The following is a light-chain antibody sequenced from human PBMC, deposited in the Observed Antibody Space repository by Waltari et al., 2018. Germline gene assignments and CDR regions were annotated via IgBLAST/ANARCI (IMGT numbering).Light chain of an antibody. CDR1: QNVLYSPRNKSF. Sequence: DIVMTQSPDSLAVSLGERATVNCKSSQNVLYSPRNKSFLAWFQQKLGQPPKLLIDWASTRDSGVPVRFSGSGSGRDFTLTISSLQAEDVAVYYCQQYYSIPWTFGQGTKVEIK. CDR3: QQYYSIPWT. V-gene: IGKV4-1*01. CDR2: WAS. J-gene: IGKJ1*01.